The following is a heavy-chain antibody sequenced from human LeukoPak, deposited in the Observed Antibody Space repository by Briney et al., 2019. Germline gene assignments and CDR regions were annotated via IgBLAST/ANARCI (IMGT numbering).Heavy chain of an antibody. J-gene: IGHJ6*03. Sequence: SETLSLTCTVSGGSISSYYWSWIRQPAGKGLEWIGRIYTSGSTNYNPSLKSRVTISVDTSKNQFSLKLSSVTAADTAVYYCARRSYYHDSSGYPTAYYYYYMDVWGKGTTVTVSS. D-gene: IGHD3-22*01. CDR2: IYTSGST. V-gene: IGHV4-4*07. CDR3: ARRSYYHDSSGYPTAYYYYYMDV. CDR1: GGSISSYY.